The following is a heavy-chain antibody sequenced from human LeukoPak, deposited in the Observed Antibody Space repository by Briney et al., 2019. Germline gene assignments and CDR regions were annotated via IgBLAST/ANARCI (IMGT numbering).Heavy chain of an antibody. CDR3: ARAHHRRVYDYVWGSYPY. J-gene: IGHJ4*02. V-gene: IGHV3-48*01. D-gene: IGHD3-16*02. CDR2: ISSSSSTI. Sequence: GGSLRLSCAASGFTFSSYSMNWVRQAPGKGLEWVSYISSSSSTIYYADSVKGRFTISRDDAKNSLYLQMNSLRAEDTAVYYCARAHHRRVYDYVWGSYPYWGQGTLVTVSS. CDR1: GFTFSSYS.